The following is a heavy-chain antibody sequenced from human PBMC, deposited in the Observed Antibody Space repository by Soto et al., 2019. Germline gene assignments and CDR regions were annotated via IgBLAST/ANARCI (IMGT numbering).Heavy chain of an antibody. CDR1: GGSIGMNNNY. D-gene: IGHD6-13*01. J-gene: IGHJ4*02. Sequence: SETLSLTFTVSGGSIGMNNNYWGGIRRSPWLGLEVIGSLYYSDCPDSNPALRSRVTISVDTSRNQFSLKLASVTVADSAVYYCASQKLDVPAYVDYWGQGTLVTVS. CDR3: ASQKLDVPAYVDY. CDR2: LYYSDCP. V-gene: IGHV4-39*01.